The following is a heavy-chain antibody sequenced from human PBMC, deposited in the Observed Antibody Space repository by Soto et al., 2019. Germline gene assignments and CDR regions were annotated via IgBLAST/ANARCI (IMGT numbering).Heavy chain of an antibody. CDR3: ARGGGSPDY. Sequence: QVQLQESGPGLVKPSETLSLTCTVSGGSISSYYWSWIRQPPGKGLEWIGYIYYSGSTNYNPSLKSPVTIPVHTSKNQFSLKLTSVTAADTAVYYCARGGGSPDYWGQGTLVTVSS. D-gene: IGHD1-26*01. J-gene: IGHJ4*02. CDR1: GGSISSYY. V-gene: IGHV4-59*08. CDR2: IYYSGST.